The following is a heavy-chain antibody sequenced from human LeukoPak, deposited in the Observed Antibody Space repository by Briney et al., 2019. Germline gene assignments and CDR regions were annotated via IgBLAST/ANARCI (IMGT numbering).Heavy chain of an antibody. CDR2: IIPIYGTR. V-gene: IGHV1-69*05. CDR1: GGSFSTYA. D-gene: IGHD4-17*01. J-gene: IGHJ4*02. CDR3: SNNAFGDYAFDY. Sequence: SVKVSCKASGGSFSTYAVSWVRQAPGQGLEWMGGIIPIYGTRNYAQKFQGRVTITTDAYTTTAYTAYMELSSLRTEDTAVYYCSNNAFGDYAFDYWGQGTLVTVSS.